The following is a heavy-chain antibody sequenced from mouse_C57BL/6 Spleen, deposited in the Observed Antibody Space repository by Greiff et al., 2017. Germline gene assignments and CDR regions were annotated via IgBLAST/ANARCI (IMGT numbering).Heavy chain of an antibody. J-gene: IGHJ3*01. CDR2: IDPETGGT. V-gene: IGHV1-15*01. Sequence: VQLQQSGAELVRPGASVTLSCKASGYTFTDYEMHWVKQTPVHGLEWIGAIDPETGGTAYNQKFKGKAILTADKSSSTAYMELSSLTSEDSADYYCTRWGTGLAYWGQGTMVTVAA. CDR1: GYTFTDYE. D-gene: IGHD3-3*01. CDR3: TRWGTGLAY.